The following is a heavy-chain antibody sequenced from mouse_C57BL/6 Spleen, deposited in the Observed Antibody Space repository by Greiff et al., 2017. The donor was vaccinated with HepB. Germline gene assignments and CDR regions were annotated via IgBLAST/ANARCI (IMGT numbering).Heavy chain of an antibody. Sequence: QVQLQQSGAELVKPGASVKMSCKASGYTFTSYWITWVKQRPGQGLEWIGDIYPGSGSTNYNEKFKSKATLTVDTSSSTAYMQLSSLTSEDSAVYYCARKGAVVATDYWGQGTTLTVSS. D-gene: IGHD1-1*01. CDR1: GYTFTSYW. J-gene: IGHJ2*01. V-gene: IGHV1-55*01. CDR2: IYPGSGST. CDR3: ARKGAVVATDY.